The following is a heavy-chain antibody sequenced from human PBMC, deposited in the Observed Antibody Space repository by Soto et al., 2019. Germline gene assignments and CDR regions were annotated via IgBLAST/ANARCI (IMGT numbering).Heavy chain of an antibody. CDR1: GYTFSNSG. J-gene: IGHJ5*02. Sequence: GASVKVSCKASGYTFSNSGISWVRQAPGQGLEWLGWINSDNGNTNYAQHLQGRVTITADKSTSTAYMELSSLRSEDTAVYYCARTRYCSGGSCYPGGWFDPWGQGTLVTVSS. CDR2: INSDNGNT. V-gene: IGHV1-18*01. D-gene: IGHD2-15*01. CDR3: ARTRYCSGGSCYPGGWFDP.